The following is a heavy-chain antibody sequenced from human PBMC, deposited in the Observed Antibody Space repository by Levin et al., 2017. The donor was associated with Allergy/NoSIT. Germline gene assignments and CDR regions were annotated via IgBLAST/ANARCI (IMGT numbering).Heavy chain of an antibody. V-gene: IGHV3-33*01. CDR1: GFSFNSYG. J-gene: IGHJ4*02. D-gene: IGHD2-8*02. CDR3: ARDRCPYWAPGSYLDY. Sequence: GGSLRLSCAASGFSFNSYGFHWVRQAPGKGLEWVAVMWYDGSSTYYGDSVKGRFTVSRDSSNNTLYLQMHSLRAEDTAVYYCARDRCPYWAPGSYLDYWGQGTLVTVSS. CDR2: MWYDGSST.